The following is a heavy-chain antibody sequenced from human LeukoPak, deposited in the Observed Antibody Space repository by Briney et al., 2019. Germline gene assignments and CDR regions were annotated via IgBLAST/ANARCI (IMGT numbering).Heavy chain of an antibody. CDR2: IYHSGST. D-gene: IGHD4-11*01. Sequence: SETLSLTCTVSGGSISGYYWSWIRQPPGKGLEWIGYIYHSGSTNYNPSLKSRVTISVDTSKNQFSLKLSSVTAADTAVYYCARHYSNYGYFDYWGQGTLVTVSS. J-gene: IGHJ4*02. V-gene: IGHV4-59*08. CDR3: ARHYSNYGYFDY. CDR1: GGSISGYY.